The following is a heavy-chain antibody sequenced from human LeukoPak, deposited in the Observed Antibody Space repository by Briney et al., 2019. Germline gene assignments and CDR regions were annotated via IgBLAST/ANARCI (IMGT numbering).Heavy chain of an antibody. V-gene: IGHV4-38-2*02. D-gene: IGHD3-22*01. CDR1: GYSISSGYY. Sequence: ESSETLSLTCTVSGYSISSGYYWGWIRQPPGKGLEWIGSIYYSGSTYYNPSLKSRVTISVDTSKNQFSLKLSSVTAADTAVYYCATTSYYYDSPDYWGQGTLVTVSS. CDR3: ATTSYYYDSPDY. J-gene: IGHJ4*02. CDR2: IYYSGST.